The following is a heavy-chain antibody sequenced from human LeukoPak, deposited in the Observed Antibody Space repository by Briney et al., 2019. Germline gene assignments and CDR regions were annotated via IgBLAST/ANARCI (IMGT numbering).Heavy chain of an antibody. CDR1: GFTFSSHG. J-gene: IGHJ4*02. Sequence: GGSLRLSCVASGFTFSSHGMNWVRQAPGKGLEWVSGITSGTRTYYADSVKGRFTISRDNSKNILYLQMNSLRVEDTAVYYCAREAGSAPTYYYGSGSYSSPPEYFDYWGKGTLVTVSS. CDR2: ITSGTRT. V-gene: IGHV3-23*01. D-gene: IGHD3-10*01. CDR3: AREAGSAPTYYYGSGSYSSPPEYFDY.